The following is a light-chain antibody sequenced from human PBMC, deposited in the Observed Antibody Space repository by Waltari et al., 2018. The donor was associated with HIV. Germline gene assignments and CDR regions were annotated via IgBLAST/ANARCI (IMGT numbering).Light chain of an antibody. CDR3: AAWDDSLRSSYV. Sequence: QSVLTQPPSASGTPGQRVLISSSGRSFYIGRNFVTRYQQLPGTAPKALIFRDNQRPSGVPDRFSGSKSGASASLVISVLRSEDEADYYCAAWDDSLRSSYVFGPGTKVTVL. CDR1: SFYIGRNF. V-gene: IGLV1-47*01. CDR2: RDN. J-gene: IGLJ1*01.